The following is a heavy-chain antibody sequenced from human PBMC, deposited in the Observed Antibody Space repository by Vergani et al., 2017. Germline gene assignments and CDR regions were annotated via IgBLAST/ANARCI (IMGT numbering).Heavy chain of an antibody. V-gene: IGHV1-45*02. J-gene: IGHJ4*02. CDR1: GYTFTYRY. CDR3: ASERGVVTPGFDY. Sequence: QMQLVQSGAEVQKTGSSVKVSCKASGYTFTYRYLHWVRQAPGQALEWMGWITPFNGNTNYAQKFQDRVTITRDRSMSTAYMEMSSLRSEDTAMYYCASERGVVTPGFDYWGQGTLVTVSA. D-gene: IGHD4-23*01. CDR2: ITPFNGNT.